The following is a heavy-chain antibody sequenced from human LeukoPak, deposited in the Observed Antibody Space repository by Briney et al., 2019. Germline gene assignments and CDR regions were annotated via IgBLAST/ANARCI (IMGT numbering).Heavy chain of an antibody. D-gene: IGHD3-22*01. CDR2: IDPNSGGT. J-gene: IGHJ4*02. CDR3: ARGYYDRGSLYYFDY. Sequence: ASVKVSCKTSGYTFTGYYMHWVGQAPGQGLEWMGWIDPNSGGTNYAQKFQGRVTMTRDTSIGTAYMELSGLTSGDTAVYYCARGYYDRGSLYYFDYWGQGTLVTVPS. CDR1: GYTFTGYY. V-gene: IGHV1-2*02.